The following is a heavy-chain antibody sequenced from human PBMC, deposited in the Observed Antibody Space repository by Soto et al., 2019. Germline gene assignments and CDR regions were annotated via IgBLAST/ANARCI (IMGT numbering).Heavy chain of an antibody. CDR2: IIPIFGTA. D-gene: IGHD3-16*02. CDR3: ARQFEVISYYYYGMDV. J-gene: IGHJ6*02. Sequence: QVQLVQSGAEVKKPGSSVKVSCKASGGTFSSYAISWVRQAPGQGLEWMGGIIPIFGTANYAQKFQGRVTINADESMSTAYMELSSLRSEDTAVYYCARQFEVISYYYYGMDVWGQGTTVTVSS. V-gene: IGHV1-69*12. CDR1: GGTFSSYA.